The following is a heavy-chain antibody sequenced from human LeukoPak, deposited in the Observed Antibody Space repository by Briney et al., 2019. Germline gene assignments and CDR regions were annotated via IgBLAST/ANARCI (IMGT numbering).Heavy chain of an antibody. CDR2: IWYDGSNK. V-gene: IGHV3-33*01. Sequence: PAGGSLRLSCAASGFTFSSYRMHWVRQAPAKGLEWVALIWYDGSNKYYADSVKGRFTISRDNSKNTVYLQMNSLRAEDTAVYYCASRRGGIVGDYWGQGTLVTVSS. D-gene: IGHD2-15*01. J-gene: IGHJ4*02. CDR3: ASRRGGIVGDY. CDR1: GFTFSSYR.